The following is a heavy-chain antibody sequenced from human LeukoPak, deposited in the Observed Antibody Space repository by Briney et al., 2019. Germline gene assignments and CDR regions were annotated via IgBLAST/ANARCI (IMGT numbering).Heavy chain of an antibody. J-gene: IGHJ4*02. CDR2: IYYSGST. CDR3: ASGYSISWYYFDY. D-gene: IGHD6-13*01. CDR1: GGSISSSY. Sequence: SETLSLTCTVSGGSISSSYWSWIRQPPGKGLEWIGYIYYSGSTNYNPSLKSRVTISVDTSKNQFSLKLSSVTAADTAVYYCASGYSISWYYFDYWGQGTLVTVSS. V-gene: IGHV4-59*01.